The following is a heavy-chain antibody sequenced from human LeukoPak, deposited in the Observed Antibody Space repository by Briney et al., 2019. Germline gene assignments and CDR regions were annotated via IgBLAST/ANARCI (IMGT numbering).Heavy chain of an antibody. Sequence: GGSLRLSCAVSGFTVTNDYMNWVRQGPGKGLEWVSIIYSGGSTYYADSVKGRFTISRDSSNNTLFLQMTNLRAEDSGLYYCATDVRSSPLGFWGHGTLVTVSS. CDR2: IYSGGST. CDR3: ATDVRSSPLGF. CDR1: GFTVTNDY. D-gene: IGHD6-19*01. V-gene: IGHV3-66*01. J-gene: IGHJ4*01.